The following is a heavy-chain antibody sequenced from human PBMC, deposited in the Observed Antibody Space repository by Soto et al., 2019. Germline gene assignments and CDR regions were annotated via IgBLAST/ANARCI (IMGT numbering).Heavy chain of an antibody. V-gene: IGHV1-69*12. J-gene: IGHJ6*02. CDR2: IIPIFGTA. D-gene: IGHD2-15*01. Sequence: QVQLVQSGAEVKKPGSSVKVSCKASGGTFSSYAISWVRQAPGQGLEWMGGIIPIFGTADYAQKFQGRVTITADESTNTAYMERSSLRSEDTAVYYCASSGYCSGGSCSYPQNYYYGMDVWGQGTTVTVSS. CDR3: ASSGYCSGGSCSYPQNYYYGMDV. CDR1: GGTFSSYA.